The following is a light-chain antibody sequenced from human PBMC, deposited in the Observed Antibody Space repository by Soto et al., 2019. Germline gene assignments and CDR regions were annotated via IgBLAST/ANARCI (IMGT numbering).Light chain of an antibody. V-gene: IGLV7-46*01. CDR3: LLSYSGARGV. CDR2: DTS. CDR1: TGAVTSGHF. Sequence: QAVVTPEPSLTVSPGGTVTLTCGSSTGAVTSGHFPYWFQQKPGQAPRTLIYDTSNKHSWTPARFSGSLLGGKAALTLSGAQPEDEAEYYCLLSYSGARGVFGTGTKVTVL. J-gene: IGLJ1*01.